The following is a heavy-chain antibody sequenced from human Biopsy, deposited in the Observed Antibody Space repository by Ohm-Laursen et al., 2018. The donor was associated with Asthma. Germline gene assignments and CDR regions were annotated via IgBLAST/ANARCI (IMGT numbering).Heavy chain of an antibody. Sequence: SLRLSCSASGFTFSNYGMHWVRQVAGKGLDWVAVVTYDGISQYYAESVKGRFTISRDNSRNTLNLQMISLRTDDTAVYYCARDLGTTRMDVWGQGTTVTVSS. J-gene: IGHJ6*02. D-gene: IGHD1-1*01. CDR2: VTYDGISQ. CDR3: ARDLGTTRMDV. CDR1: GFTFSNYG. V-gene: IGHV3-30*03.